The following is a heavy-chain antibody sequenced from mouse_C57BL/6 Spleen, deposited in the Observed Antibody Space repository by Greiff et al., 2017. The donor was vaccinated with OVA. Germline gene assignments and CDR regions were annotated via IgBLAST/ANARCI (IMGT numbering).Heavy chain of an antibody. Sequence: QVQLQQPGAELVMPGASVKLSCKASGYTFTSYWMHWVKQRPGQGLEWIGEIDPSDSYTNYNQKFKGKSTLTVDKSSSTAYMQLSSLTSEDSAVYYCARAEDSFADWGKGTLVTVSA. CDR1: GYTFTSYW. CDR2: IDPSDSYT. V-gene: IGHV1-69*01. J-gene: IGHJ3*01. CDR3: ARAEDSFAD.